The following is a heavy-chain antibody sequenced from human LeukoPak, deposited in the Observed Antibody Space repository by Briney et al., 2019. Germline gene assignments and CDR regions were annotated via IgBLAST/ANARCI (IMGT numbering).Heavy chain of an antibody. CDR3: ARGPRGGATRYYFDY. D-gene: IGHD1-26*01. Sequence: SVTVSCKASGGTFSSYAISWVRQAPGQGLEWMGRIIPIFGTANYAQKFQGRVTITADKSTSTAYMELSSLRSEDTAVYYCARGPRGGATRYYFDYWGQGTLVTVSS. CDR2: IIPIFGTA. V-gene: IGHV1-69*06. CDR1: GGTFSSYA. J-gene: IGHJ4*02.